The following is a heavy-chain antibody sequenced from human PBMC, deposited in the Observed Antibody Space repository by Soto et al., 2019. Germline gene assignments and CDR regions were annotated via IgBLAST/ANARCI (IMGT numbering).Heavy chain of an antibody. Sequence: ASVKVSCKASGYTFTSYGINWVRQAPGQGLEWMGWISAYNGNTNSAQKLQGRVTMTTDTSTSTAYMELRSLRSDDTAVYYCARVGYCSSTSGYTGYYYYYGMDVCGQGTTVTVSS. CDR1: GYTFTSYG. CDR3: ARVGYCSSTSGYTGYYYYYGMDV. D-gene: IGHD2-2*02. V-gene: IGHV1-18*01. CDR2: ISAYNGNT. J-gene: IGHJ6*02.